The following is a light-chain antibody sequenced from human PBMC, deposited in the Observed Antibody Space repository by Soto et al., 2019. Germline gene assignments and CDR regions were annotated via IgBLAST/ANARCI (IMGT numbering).Light chain of an antibody. J-gene: IGKJ1*01. CDR3: QQYGSSSWT. V-gene: IGKV3-20*01. Sequence: EIVMTQSPATLSLSPGERATLSCRASQTIDNTLAWYQRKPGQAPRLLIYGASSRATGIPDRFSGSGSGTDYTLTISRLEPEDFAVYYCQQYGSSSWTFGQGTKVDIK. CDR1: QTIDNT. CDR2: GAS.